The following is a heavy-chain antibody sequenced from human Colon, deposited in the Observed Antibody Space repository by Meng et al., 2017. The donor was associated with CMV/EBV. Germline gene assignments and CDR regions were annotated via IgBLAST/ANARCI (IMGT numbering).Heavy chain of an antibody. CDR3: AKDHYDFWTDY. D-gene: IGHD3-3*01. CDR1: GFTFSSYG. Sequence: GGSLRLSCAASGFTFSSYGMTWVRQAPGKGLEWVSVISGNGGSTYYADSVKGRFTISRDNSNNTLYLQMRSLRAEDTAVYYCAKDHYDFWTDYWGQGTLVTVSS. J-gene: IGHJ4*02. CDR2: ISGNGGST. V-gene: IGHV3-23*01.